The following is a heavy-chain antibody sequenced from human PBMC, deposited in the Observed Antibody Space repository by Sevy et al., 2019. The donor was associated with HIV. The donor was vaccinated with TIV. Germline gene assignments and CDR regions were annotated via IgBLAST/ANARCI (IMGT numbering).Heavy chain of an antibody. CDR2: ISSCGSRI. J-gene: IGHJ4*02. Sequence: GGSLRLSCAASGFSFSNYEMNWVRQAPGKGLEWISYISSCGSRIYYADSVRGRFIISRDNAKNSLYLQMSSLRAEDTAVYYCARDLPPSATTVAHFDFWGQGTLVTVSS. CDR1: GFSFSNYE. V-gene: IGHV3-48*03. D-gene: IGHD4-17*01. CDR3: ARDLPPSATTVAHFDF.